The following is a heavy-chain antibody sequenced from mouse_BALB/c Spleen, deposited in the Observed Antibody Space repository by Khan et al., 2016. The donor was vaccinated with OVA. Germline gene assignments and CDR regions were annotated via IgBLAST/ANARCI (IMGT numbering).Heavy chain of an antibody. CDR2: ISTYYGDA. CDR1: GYTFTDFT. J-gene: IGHJ3*01. Sequence: QVQLQQSGAELVRPGVSVKISCKGSGYTFTDFTLHWVKQSHAMSLEWIGVISTYYGDATYNQRFKDKATMTVDKSSSTAYMELARLTFEASSIFYCTRGGGGNRFAYWGQGTLVTVSA. V-gene: IGHV1S137*01. CDR3: TRGGGGNRFAY.